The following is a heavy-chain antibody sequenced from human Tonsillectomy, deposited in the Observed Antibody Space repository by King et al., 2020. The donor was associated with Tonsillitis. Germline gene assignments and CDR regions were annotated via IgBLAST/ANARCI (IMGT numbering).Heavy chain of an antibody. D-gene: IGHD3-22*01. Sequence: QLVQSGAEVKKPGASVKVSCKASGYTFTDYFMHWVGQAPGKGLEWMGCINPNSGGTNYAQKFKGSLTMTRDTSVRPADRELSRQRYDDTAVFYCAREEYYDSTGYDEQFDYWGQGTLVTVSS. CDR1: GYTFTDYF. J-gene: IGHJ4*02. CDR3: AREEYYDSTGYDEQFDY. CDR2: INPNSGGT. V-gene: IGHV1-2*02.